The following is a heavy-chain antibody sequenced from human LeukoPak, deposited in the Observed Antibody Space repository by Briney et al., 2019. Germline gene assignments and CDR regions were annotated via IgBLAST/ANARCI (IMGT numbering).Heavy chain of an antibody. CDR3: AKPNLDYDILTGYSAYYYYGMDV. V-gene: IGHV3-23*01. J-gene: IGHJ6*02. D-gene: IGHD3-9*01. Sequence: PGGSLRLSCAASGFTFSSYAMSWVRQAPGKGLEWVSAISGSGGSTYYADSVKGRFTISRDNSKNTLYLQMNSLRAEDTAVYYCAKPNLDYDILTGYSAYYYYGMDVWGQGTTVTASS. CDR1: GFTFSSYA. CDR2: ISGSGGST.